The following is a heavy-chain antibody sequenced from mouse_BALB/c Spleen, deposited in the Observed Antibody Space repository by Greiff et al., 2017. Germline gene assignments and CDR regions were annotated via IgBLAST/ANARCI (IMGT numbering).Heavy chain of an antibody. D-gene: IGHD1-1*01. V-gene: IGHV4-1*02. CDR2: INPDSSTI. J-gene: IGHJ1*01. Sequence: EVQLVESGGGLVQPGGSLKLSCAASGFDFSRYWMSWVRQAPGKGLEWIGEINPDSSTINYTPSLKDKFIISRDNAKNTLYLQMSKVRSEDTALYYCARPYYGSSYWYFDVWGAGTTVTVSS. CDR3: ARPYYGSSYWYFDV. CDR1: GFDFSRYW.